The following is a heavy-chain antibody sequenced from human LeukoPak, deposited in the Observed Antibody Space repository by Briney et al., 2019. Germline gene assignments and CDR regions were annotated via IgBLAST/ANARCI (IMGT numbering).Heavy chain of an antibody. D-gene: IGHD3-3*01. CDR3: ARFDYWSGFYPLDH. Sequence: GGSLRLSRAASGFTFSLYGMQWVRQAPGKGLQWVAFIRYDASNEYYVDSVKGRFTISRDNSENTLYLQMNSLRTEDTAVYYCARFDYWSGFYPLDHWGQGTLVTVSS. V-gene: IGHV3-30*02. J-gene: IGHJ4*02. CDR2: IRYDASNE. CDR1: GFTFSLYG.